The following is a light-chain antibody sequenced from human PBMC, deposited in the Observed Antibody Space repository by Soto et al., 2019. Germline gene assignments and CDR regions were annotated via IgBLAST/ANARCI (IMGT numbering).Light chain of an antibody. CDR2: KAS. J-gene: IGKJ1*01. CDR3: QHYTSYPEA. Sequence: DIQMTQSPSTLSGSVGDRVTITCRASQTISSWLAWYQQKPGKAHKLLIYKASTLKSGVPSRFSGSGSGTEFTLTISSLQPDDFATYYCQHYTSYPEAFGQGTKVDIX. CDR1: QTISSW. V-gene: IGKV1-5*03.